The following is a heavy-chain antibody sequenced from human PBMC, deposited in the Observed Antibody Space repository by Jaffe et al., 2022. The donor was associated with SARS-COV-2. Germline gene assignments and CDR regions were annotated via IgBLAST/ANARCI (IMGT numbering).Heavy chain of an antibody. CDR2: IFYSGST. Sequence: QLQLQESGPRLVKPSETLSLTCTVSSGSISSSSYYWGWIRQPPGKGLEWIGNIFYSGSTYYNPSLESRITISIDTSKNQFSLKLSSVTAADTAVYYCARLGTTSFRNYMDVWGKGTAVTVSS. CDR1: SGSISSSSYY. V-gene: IGHV4-39*01. D-gene: IGHD2-2*01. CDR3: ARLGTTSFRNYMDV. J-gene: IGHJ6*03.